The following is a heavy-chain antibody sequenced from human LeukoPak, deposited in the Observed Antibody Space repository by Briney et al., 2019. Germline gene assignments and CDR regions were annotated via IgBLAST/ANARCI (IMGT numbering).Heavy chain of an antibody. Sequence: SETLSLTCAVYGGSFSGYYWSWIRQPPGKGLEWIGEINHSGSTNYNPSLKSRVTISVDTSKNQFSLKLISVTAADTAVYYCARDGGYSNPYYYYYYYMDVWGKGTTVTVSS. CDR3: ARDGGYSNPYYYYYYYMDV. CDR1: GGSFSGYY. J-gene: IGHJ6*03. D-gene: IGHD4-11*01. CDR2: INHSGST. V-gene: IGHV4-34*01.